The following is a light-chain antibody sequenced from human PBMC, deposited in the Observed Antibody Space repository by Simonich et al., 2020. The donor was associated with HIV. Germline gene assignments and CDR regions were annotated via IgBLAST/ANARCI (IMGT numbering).Light chain of an antibody. CDR1: SRDVGGYNY. J-gene: IGLJ3*02. V-gene: IGLV2-8*01. Sequence: QSARTKPPSASGSPGQSVTISCTGTSRDVGGYNYVSWYQQHPGKAPKLMIYEVNKRPAGVPDRFSGSKSGNTASLTVSGLQAEDEADYYCSSYADSNNLLFGGGTRLTVL. CDR3: SSYADSNNLL. CDR2: EVN.